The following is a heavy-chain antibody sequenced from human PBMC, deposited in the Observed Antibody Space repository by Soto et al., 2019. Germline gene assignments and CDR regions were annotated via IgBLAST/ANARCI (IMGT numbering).Heavy chain of an antibody. J-gene: IGHJ4*02. CDR3: SRDDADWLFN. D-gene: IGHD4-17*01. Sequence: AGGSLRLSCAASGFTFSGSAMQWVRQASGEGLEWLGRIGSRGDSYATAYAASVKDRFTISRDDSKNTAFLQMNNLKTEDTAVYYCSRDDADWLFNWGQGALVTVSS. CDR1: GFTFSGSA. V-gene: IGHV3-73*01. CDR2: IGSRGDSYAT.